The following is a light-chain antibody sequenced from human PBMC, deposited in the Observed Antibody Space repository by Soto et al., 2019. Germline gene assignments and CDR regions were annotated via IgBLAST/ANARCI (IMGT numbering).Light chain of an antibody. Sequence: EIVLTQSPGTLSLSPGERATLSCSASQSVTSSYLAWYQQKPGQAPRLLIYRASTRATGIPDRFSGGGSGTDFTLTISRLEPEDFAVYYCQQYVTPPLLVGGGTKVEIK. CDR1: QSVTSSY. V-gene: IGKV3-20*01. CDR3: QQYVTPPLL. CDR2: RAS. J-gene: IGKJ4*01.